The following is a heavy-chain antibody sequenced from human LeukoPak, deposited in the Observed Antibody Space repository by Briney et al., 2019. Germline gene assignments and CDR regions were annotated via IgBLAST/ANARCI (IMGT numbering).Heavy chain of an antibody. J-gene: IGHJ5*02. CDR1: GGSISDYY. CDR2: VYYSGTS. CDR3: ARSLRRRKFDP. Sequence: PSETLSLTCTVSGGSISDYYWSLIRQTPGEGLEWIGYVYYSGTSTYNPSLKSRVTTSVDSSKNQFSLSLRSVTAADTAVYYCARSLRRRKFDPWGQGTLVTVSS. V-gene: IGHV4-59*01.